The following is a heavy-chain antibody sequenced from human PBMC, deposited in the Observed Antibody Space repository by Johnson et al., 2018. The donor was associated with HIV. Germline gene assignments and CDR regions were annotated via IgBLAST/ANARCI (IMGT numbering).Heavy chain of an antibody. D-gene: IGHD3-9*01. Sequence: VQLVESGGGLVQPGGSLRLSCAASGFTFSDHYMDWVRQAPGKGLEWVGRTRNKANRYTTEYSASVKGSFHIARDDSKNSLYLQMNSLKTEATAVYYCARGGYYDILTGYYALAAFDIWGQGTMVTVSS. CDR1: GFTFSDHY. CDR2: TRNKANRYTT. CDR3: ARGGYYDILTGYYALAAFDI. J-gene: IGHJ3*02. V-gene: IGHV3-72*01.